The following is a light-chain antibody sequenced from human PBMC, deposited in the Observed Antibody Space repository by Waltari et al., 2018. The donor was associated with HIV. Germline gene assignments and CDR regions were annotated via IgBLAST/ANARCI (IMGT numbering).Light chain of an antibody. Sequence: QSALTPPAPVSGSPGPPITVPCTATTSDAGGSNFIPRYQQHPGKAPKLIIFYVFKRTAGVSARCSGARSGNTASLTVSGRQAEDEADYYCCSYAGSRTWVFGGGTALTVL. V-gene: IGLV2-23*02. CDR2: YVF. J-gene: IGLJ3*02. CDR3: CSYAGSRTWV. CDR1: TSDAGGSNF.